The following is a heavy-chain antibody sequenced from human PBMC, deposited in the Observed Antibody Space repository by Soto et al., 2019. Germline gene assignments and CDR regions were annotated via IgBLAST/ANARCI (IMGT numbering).Heavy chain of an antibody. Sequence: ASVKVSCKASGYTFTSYGISWVRQAPGQGLEWMGWISAYNGNTNYAQKLQGRVTMTTDTSTSTAYMGLRSLRSDDTAVYYCARGRLLWFGDPNFDYWGQGTLVTVSS. CDR2: ISAYNGNT. CDR3: ARGRLLWFGDPNFDY. CDR1: GYTFTSYG. D-gene: IGHD3-10*01. J-gene: IGHJ4*02. V-gene: IGHV1-18*01.